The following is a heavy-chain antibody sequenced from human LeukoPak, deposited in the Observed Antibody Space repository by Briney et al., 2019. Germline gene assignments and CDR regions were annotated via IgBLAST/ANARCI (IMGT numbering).Heavy chain of an antibody. CDR3: AKERVAVAGTSYFDY. J-gene: IGHJ4*02. CDR2: ISYDGSNK. Sequence: GRSLRLSCAASGSTFSSYAMHWVRQAPGKGLEWVAVISYDGSNKYYADSVKGRFTISRDNSKNTLYLQMNSLRAEDTAVYYCAKERVAVAGTSYFDYWGQGTLVTVSS. D-gene: IGHD6-19*01. V-gene: IGHV3-30-3*01. CDR1: GSTFSSYA.